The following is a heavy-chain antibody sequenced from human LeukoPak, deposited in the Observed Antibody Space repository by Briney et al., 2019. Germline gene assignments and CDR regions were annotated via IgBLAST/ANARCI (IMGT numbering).Heavy chain of an antibody. CDR2: MSGSGGST. D-gene: IGHD3-10*01. CDR1: GFTFSSYA. CDR3: ASGILWSDAFDI. J-gene: IGHJ3*02. Sequence: QPGGSLRLSCAASGFTFSSYAMSWVRQAPGKGLEWVSAMSGSGGSTYYADSVKGRFTISRDNSKNTLYLQMNSLRAEDTPVYYCASGILWSDAFDIWGQGTMVTVSS. V-gene: IGHV3-23*01.